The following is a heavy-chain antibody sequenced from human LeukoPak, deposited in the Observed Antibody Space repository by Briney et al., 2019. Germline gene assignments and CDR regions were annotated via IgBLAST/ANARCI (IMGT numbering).Heavy chain of an antibody. CDR1: GFSLSTSGMR. J-gene: IGHJ4*02. V-gene: IGHV2-70*04. D-gene: IGHD3-22*01. CDR3: ARMRTDSSGLFDY. Sequence: VSGPALVKPTQTLTLTCTFSGFSLSTSGMRVNWIRRPPGKALEWLARIDWDDDKFYSTFLKTRLTISKDTSKNQVVLTMTNMDPVDTATYYCARMRTDSSGLFDYWGQGTLVTVSS. CDR2: IDWDDDK.